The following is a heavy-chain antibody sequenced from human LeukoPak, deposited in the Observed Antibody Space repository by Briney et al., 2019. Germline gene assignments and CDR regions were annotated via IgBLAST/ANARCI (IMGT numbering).Heavy chain of an antibody. Sequence: GGSLRLSCAASGFTFSSYAMHWVRQAPGKGLEWVANIKQDGSEKYYVDSVKGRFTISRDNAKNSLYLQMNSLRAEDTAVYYCARDITMMGSRWYAFDIWGQGTMVTVSS. V-gene: IGHV3-7*01. D-gene: IGHD3-22*01. CDR3: ARDITMMGSRWYAFDI. J-gene: IGHJ3*02. CDR2: IKQDGSEK. CDR1: GFTFSSYA.